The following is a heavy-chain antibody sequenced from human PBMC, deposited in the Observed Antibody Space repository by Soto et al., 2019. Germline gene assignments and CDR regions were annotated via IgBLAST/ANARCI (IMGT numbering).Heavy chain of an antibody. J-gene: IGHJ5*02. CDR3: ARAKYSSGWYHWFDP. CDR1: GFTFSSYA. CDR2: ISYDGSNK. D-gene: IGHD6-19*01. Sequence: PGGSLRLSCAASGFTFSSYAMHWVRQAPGKGLEWVAVISYDGSNKYYADSVKGRFTTSRDNSKNTLYLQMNSLRAEDTAVYYCARAKYSSGWYHWFDPWGQGTLVTVSS. V-gene: IGHV3-30-3*01.